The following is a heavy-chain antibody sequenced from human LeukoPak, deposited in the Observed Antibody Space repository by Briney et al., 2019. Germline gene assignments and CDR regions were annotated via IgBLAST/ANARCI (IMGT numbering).Heavy chain of an antibody. Sequence: PGGSLRLSCAASGFTFSSYAMSWVRQAPGKGLEWVSAISGSGGSTYYADSVKGRFTISRDNAKNSLYLQMNSLRAEDTAVYYCAREKGSSSYVDYYYYYMDVWGKGTTVTVSS. CDR3: AREKGSSSYVDYYYYYMDV. CDR2: ISGSGGST. CDR1: GFTFSSYA. J-gene: IGHJ6*03. V-gene: IGHV3-23*01. D-gene: IGHD6-6*01.